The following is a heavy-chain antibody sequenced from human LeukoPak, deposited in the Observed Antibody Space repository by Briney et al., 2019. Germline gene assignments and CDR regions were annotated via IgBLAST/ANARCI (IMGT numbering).Heavy chain of an antibody. CDR2: IYYSGST. D-gene: IGHD5-18*01. Sequence: SETLSLTCTVSGGSISSYYWSWIRQPPGKGLEWIGYIYYSGSTNYKSSLKSRVTISVDTSKNQFSLKLSSVTAADSAVYYCARTTEGGYSYGYFYYYYMDVWGKGTTVTISS. CDR3: ARTTEGGYSYGYFYYYYMDV. J-gene: IGHJ6*03. CDR1: GGSISSYY. V-gene: IGHV4-59*01.